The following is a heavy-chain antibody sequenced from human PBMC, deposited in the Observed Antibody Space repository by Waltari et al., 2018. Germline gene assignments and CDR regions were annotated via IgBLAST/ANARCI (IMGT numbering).Heavy chain of an antibody. CDR2: IIPGFGKA. D-gene: IGHD2-2*01. Sequence: QVRLVQSGAEVKKPGSSVKVSCKAFGGSFSSYSINWVRRAPGQGLGWLGGIIPGFGKANYAQKFKDRLAITADESTSTAYMELSSLRSEDTAAYYCTTSSYCGTTTCYQYYGMDVWGQGTTVTVSS. J-gene: IGHJ6*02. V-gene: IGHV1-69*01. CDR3: TTSSYCGTTTCYQYYGMDV. CDR1: GGSFSSYS.